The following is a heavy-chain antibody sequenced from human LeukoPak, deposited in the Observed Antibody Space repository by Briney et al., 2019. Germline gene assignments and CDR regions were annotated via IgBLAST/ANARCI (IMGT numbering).Heavy chain of an antibody. D-gene: IGHD5-18*01. CDR2: ISGSGGTT. CDR1: GFTFSSYA. J-gene: IGHJ4*02. V-gene: IGHV3-23*01. CDR3: ARAFRYSYGSFDY. Sequence: GGSLRLSCAASGFTFSSYAMSWVRQAPGKGLEWVSAISGSGGTTYYADSVKGRFTISRDNSKNTLYLQMNSLRAEDTAVYYCARAFRYSYGSFDYWGQGTLVTVSS.